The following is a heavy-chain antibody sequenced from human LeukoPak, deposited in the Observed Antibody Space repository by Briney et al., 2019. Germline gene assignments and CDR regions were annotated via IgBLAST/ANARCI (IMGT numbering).Heavy chain of an antibody. J-gene: IGHJ4*02. D-gene: IGHD3-16*01. Sequence: GPVKVSCKASGYTFTSFDINWVRKATGQGLEWMGWMNPNSGYTVYAQKFQGRVTITRNTSISTAYMDLSSLRSEDTAVYYCARRRMGPFDYWGQGTLVTVSS. CDR2: MNPNSGYT. CDR3: ARRRMGPFDY. V-gene: IGHV1-8*03. CDR1: GYTFTSFD.